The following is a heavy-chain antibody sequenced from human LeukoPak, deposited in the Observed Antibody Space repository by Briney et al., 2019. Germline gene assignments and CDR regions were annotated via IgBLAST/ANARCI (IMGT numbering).Heavy chain of an antibody. V-gene: IGHV4-34*01. CDR2: INESGST. CDR3: ASPIGRYLYYFGMDV. CDR1: GGPFSHYY. Sequence: SETLSLTCTVSGGPFSHYYWTWIRQPPGKGLEWIGEINESGSTNYDPSLKSRVTISVDASKNHFSLNLTSVTAADTAVYYCASPIGRYLYYFGMDVWGQGTTVTVSS. J-gene: IGHJ6*02. D-gene: IGHD1-26*01.